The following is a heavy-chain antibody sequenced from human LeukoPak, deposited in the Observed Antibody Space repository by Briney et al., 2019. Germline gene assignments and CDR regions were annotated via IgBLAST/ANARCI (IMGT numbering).Heavy chain of an antibody. V-gene: IGHV3-23*01. J-gene: IGHJ4*02. CDR1: GFTFSSYG. CDR3: AKDRFSDILTGSFDY. Sequence: GGSLRLSCAASGFTFSSYGMSWVRQAPGKGLEWVSAVSGSGGTTDYADSVKGRFTISRDTSKNTLYLQMNSLRAEDTAVYYCAKDRFSDILTGSFDYWGQGTLVTVSS. CDR2: VSGSGGTT. D-gene: IGHD3-9*01.